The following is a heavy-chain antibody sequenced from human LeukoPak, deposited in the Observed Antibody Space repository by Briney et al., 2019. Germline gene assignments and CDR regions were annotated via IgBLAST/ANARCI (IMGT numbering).Heavy chain of an antibody. CDR3: AADNNSDDAFDI. CDR1: GFTFSDYY. CDR2: ISSSGSTI. Sequence: PGGSLRLSCAASGFTFSDYYMSWIRQAPGKGLEWVSYISSSGSTIYYADSVKGRFTISRDNAKNSLYLQMNSLRAEDTAVYYCAADNNSDDAFDIWGQGTMVTVSS. D-gene: IGHD4-23*01. V-gene: IGHV3-11*01. J-gene: IGHJ3*02.